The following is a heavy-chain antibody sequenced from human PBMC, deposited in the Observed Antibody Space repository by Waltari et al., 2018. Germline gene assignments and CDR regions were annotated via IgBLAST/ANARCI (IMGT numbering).Heavy chain of an antibody. CDR3: TRDLYGSGGDWFDP. Sequence: EVQLVESGGGLVQPGGSLHLSWSASGFTLGTYWMSWGRQAPGKGLEWVANIMTDGREEYYVDSVRGRFTISRDNAKNSLYLQMNSLRPEDTAVYYCTRDLYGSGGDWFDPWGQGTLVTVSS. J-gene: IGHJ5*02. CDR2: IMTDGREE. CDR1: GFTLGTYW. D-gene: IGHD3-10*01. V-gene: IGHV3-7*01.